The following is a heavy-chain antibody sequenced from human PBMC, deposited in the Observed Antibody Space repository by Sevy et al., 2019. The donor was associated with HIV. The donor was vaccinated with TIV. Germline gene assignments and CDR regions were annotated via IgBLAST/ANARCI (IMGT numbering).Heavy chain of an antibody. D-gene: IGHD3-9*01. V-gene: IGHV1-2*02. Sequence: ASVKVSCKASGYTFTGYYMHWVRQASGQGLEWMGWINPNSGGTNYAQKFQGRVTMTRDTSISTAYMELSRLRSDDTAVYYCARLDILRYFDWLLGDYYGMDVWGQGTTVTVSS. CDR3: ARLDILRYFDWLLGDYYGMDV. CDR2: INPNSGGT. CDR1: GYTFTGYY. J-gene: IGHJ6*02.